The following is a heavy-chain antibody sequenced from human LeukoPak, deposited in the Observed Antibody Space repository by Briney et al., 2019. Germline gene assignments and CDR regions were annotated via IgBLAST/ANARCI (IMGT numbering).Heavy chain of an antibody. Sequence: PGGSLRLSCAASGFTFSSYAMHWVRQAPGKGLEWVAVISYDGSNKYYADSVKGRFTISRDNSKNTLYLQMNSLRAEDTAVYYCARFPVRDYGDEGWYFDLWGRGTLVTVSS. CDR1: GFTFSSYA. V-gene: IGHV3-30*14. CDR3: ARFPVRDYGDEGWYFDL. D-gene: IGHD4-17*01. CDR2: ISYDGSNK. J-gene: IGHJ2*01.